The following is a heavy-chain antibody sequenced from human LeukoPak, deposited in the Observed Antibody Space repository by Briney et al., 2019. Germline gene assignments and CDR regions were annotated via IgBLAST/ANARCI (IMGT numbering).Heavy chain of an antibody. J-gene: IGHJ4*02. CDR3: ARDTFGIAARHFDY. D-gene: IGHD6-6*01. V-gene: IGHV3-30*04. CDR2: ISYDGSNK. CDR1: GFTFSSYA. Sequence: GGSLRLSCAASGFTFSSYAMHWVRQAPGKGLEWVAVISYDGSNKYYADSVKGRFTISRDNSKNTLYLQMNSLRAEGTAVYYCARDTFGIAARHFDYWGQGTLVTVSS.